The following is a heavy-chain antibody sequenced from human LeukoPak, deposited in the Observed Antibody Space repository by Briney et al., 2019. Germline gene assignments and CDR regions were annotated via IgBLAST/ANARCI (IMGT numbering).Heavy chain of an antibody. CDR1: GFTFINYR. D-gene: IGHD3-10*01. CDR3: ARDGDYYGSGSYRDGFDI. V-gene: IGHV3-21*01. J-gene: IGHJ3*02. CDR2: ISTSRSYI. Sequence: WGSLRLSCAASGFTFINYRMNWVCQAPGKGLEWVSSISTSRSYIYYADSVKGRFTISRDNAKNSLYLQMNSLRAEDTAVYYCARDGDYYGSGSYRDGFDIWGQGTMVTVSS.